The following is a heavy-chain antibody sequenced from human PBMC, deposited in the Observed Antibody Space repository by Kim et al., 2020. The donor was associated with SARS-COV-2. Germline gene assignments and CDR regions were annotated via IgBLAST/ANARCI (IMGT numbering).Heavy chain of an antibody. CDR3: AREDYYYDRSGQRSDWYFDI. CDR1: GFTFSNYA. Sequence: GGSLRHSCATSGFTFSNYAMFWVRQAPGKGLEWVAAIWYDGSNKYYADSVKGRFTISRDNSKNTLWLQMNSLRAEDTAVYYCAREDYYYDRSGQRSDWYFDIWGRGTPVIVSS. CDR2: IWYDGSNK. D-gene: IGHD3-22*01. J-gene: IGHJ2*01. V-gene: IGHV3-33*01.